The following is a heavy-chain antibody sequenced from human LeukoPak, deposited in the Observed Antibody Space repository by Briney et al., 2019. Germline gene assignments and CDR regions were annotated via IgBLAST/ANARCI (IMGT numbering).Heavy chain of an antibody. CDR3: ARDSIQQQLVLEDRGYPYYFEH. D-gene: IGHD6-13*01. CDR1: RFTFSSYS. CDR2: ISSSGNYI. J-gene: IGHJ4*02. V-gene: IGHV3-21*01. Sequence: KTGGSLRLSCAASRFTFSSYSMNWVRQAPGKGLEWVSSISSSGNYIYYADSVKGRFTISRDNAKNSLYLQMNSLRAEDTAVYYCARDSIQQQLVLEDRGYPYYFEHWGQGTLVTVPS.